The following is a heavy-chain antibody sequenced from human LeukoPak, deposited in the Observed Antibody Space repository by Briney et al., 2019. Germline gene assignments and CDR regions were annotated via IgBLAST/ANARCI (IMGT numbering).Heavy chain of an antibody. D-gene: IGHD6-6*01. CDR1: GFNFYNFW. V-gene: IGHV3-7*01. CDR3: ARDSGSASSGVFDR. Sequence: PGGSLRLSCAASGFNFYNFWMTWVRQAPGKGLEWVANIKQNGMDTYYVDSVKGRFTISRDNTKNLLDLQMSSLRVEDTGVYYCARDSGSASSGVFDRWGQGTLVTVSS. J-gene: IGHJ4*02. CDR2: IKQNGMDT.